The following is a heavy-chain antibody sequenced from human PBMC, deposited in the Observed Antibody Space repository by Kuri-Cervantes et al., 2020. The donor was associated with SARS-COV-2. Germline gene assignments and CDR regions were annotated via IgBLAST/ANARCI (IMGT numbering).Heavy chain of an antibody. CDR2: ISAYNGNT. CDR1: GYIFTNYG. J-gene: IGHJ5*02. V-gene: IGHV1-18*04. D-gene: IGHD3-16*01. Sequence: ASVKVSCKASGYIFTNYGNSWVRQAPGQGLEWMGWISAYNGNTNYAQKLQGRVTMTTDTSTSTAYMELRSLRSEDTAVYYCARRSRGGRWFDPWGQGTLVTVSS. CDR3: ARRSRGGRWFDP.